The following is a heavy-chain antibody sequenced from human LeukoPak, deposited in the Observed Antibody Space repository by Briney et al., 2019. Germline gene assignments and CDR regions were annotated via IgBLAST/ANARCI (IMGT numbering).Heavy chain of an antibody. Sequence: SSETLSLTCAVYGGSFSGYYWSWIRQPPGKGLEWIGYIYYSGSTNYNPSLKSRVTISVDTSKNQFSLKLSSVTAADTAVYYCARDKRDYYDSRGPPYYFDYWGQGTLVTVSS. D-gene: IGHD3-22*01. V-gene: IGHV4-59*01. J-gene: IGHJ4*02. CDR1: GGSFSGYY. CDR3: ARDKRDYYDSRGPPYYFDY. CDR2: IYYSGST.